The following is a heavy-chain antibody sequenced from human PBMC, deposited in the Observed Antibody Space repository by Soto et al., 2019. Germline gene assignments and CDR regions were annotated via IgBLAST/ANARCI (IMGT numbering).Heavy chain of an antibody. CDR3: GRISSHGDYAY. CDR2: IYHSGST. CDR1: GYSISSSNW. V-gene: IGHV4-28*01. J-gene: IGHJ4*02. Sequence: PSETLSLTCAVSGYSISSSNWWGWIRQPPGKGLEWIGYIYHSGSTYYNPSLKSRVTISVDRSKNQFSLKLSSVTAADTAVYYCGRISSHGDYAYWGQGTLVNVSS. D-gene: IGHD4-17*01.